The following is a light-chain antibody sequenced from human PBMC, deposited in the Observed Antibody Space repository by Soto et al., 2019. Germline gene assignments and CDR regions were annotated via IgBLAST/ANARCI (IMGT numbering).Light chain of an antibody. CDR2: GAT. Sequence: DIQMTQSPSSLSASVGDRVTIPCRASQTIRSYLNWYQQKPGKAPKLLLYGATSLQSGVPSRFSGSASVSGTDFTLTITSLQPEDFATYYCQQTYSIPHTFGQGTRLEIK. CDR3: QQTYSIPHT. J-gene: IGKJ5*01. CDR1: QTIRSY. V-gene: IGKV1-39*01.